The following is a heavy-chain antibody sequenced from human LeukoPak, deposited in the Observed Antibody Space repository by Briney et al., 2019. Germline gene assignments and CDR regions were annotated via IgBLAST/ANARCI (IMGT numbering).Heavy chain of an antibody. D-gene: IGHD3-22*01. CDR2: IKEDGSEN. J-gene: IGHJ4*02. CDR3: ARGPRPGSSGYPNLDY. V-gene: IGHV3-7*03. Sequence: SGGSLRLSCVASGFSISSHWVSWVRQAPGKGLEWVANIKEDGSENDYMDSVKGRFTISRDSSKNTLYLQMNSLRAEDTAVYYCARGPRPGSSGYPNLDYWGQGTLVTVSS. CDR1: GFSISSHW.